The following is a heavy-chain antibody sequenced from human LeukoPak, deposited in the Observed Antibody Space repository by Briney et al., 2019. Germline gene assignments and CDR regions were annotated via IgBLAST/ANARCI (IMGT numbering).Heavy chain of an antibody. J-gene: IGHJ4*02. Sequence: SETLSLTCSVSGASVSSHYWNWIRQPPGQGLEWIGYVYNSGSTTYNPSLKSRVTISVDTSKNQFSLKLSSVIAADTAVYYCAKAGGGRPFDFWGQGTLVTVFS. CDR1: GASVSSHY. CDR3: AKAGGGRPFDF. D-gene: IGHD2-15*01. V-gene: IGHV4-59*02. CDR2: VYNSGST.